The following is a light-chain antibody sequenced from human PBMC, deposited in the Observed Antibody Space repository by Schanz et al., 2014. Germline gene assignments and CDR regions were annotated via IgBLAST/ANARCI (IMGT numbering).Light chain of an antibody. CDR3: SAWDDSLSGHFV. J-gene: IGLJ1*01. CDR1: SSNIGNNA. V-gene: IGLV1-36*01. CDR2: NTD. Sequence: QSVLTQPPSVSEAPRQRVTISCSGSSSNIGNNAVNWYQQLPGKAPKLLIHNTDQRPSGVPDRFSASKSGTSASLAISGLQSEDEADYYCSAWDDSLSGHFVFATGTKLTV.